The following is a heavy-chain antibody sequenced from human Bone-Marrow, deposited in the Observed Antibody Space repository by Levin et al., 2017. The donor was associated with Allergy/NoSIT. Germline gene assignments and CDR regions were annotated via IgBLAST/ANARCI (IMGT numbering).Heavy chain of an antibody. J-gene: IGHJ4*01. D-gene: IGHD3-22*01. CDR2: IFYSGST. V-gene: IGHV4-59*01. CDR3: ARSQFSSGQRYDY. CDR1: GGSISGYY. Sequence: SETLSLTCTVSGGSISGYYWSWIRQSPGEGLEWIGYIFYSGSTNYNPSLESRVTMSVDTSKNQFSLRLNSVTAADTAVYYCARSQFSSGQRYDYWGQEPWSPSP.